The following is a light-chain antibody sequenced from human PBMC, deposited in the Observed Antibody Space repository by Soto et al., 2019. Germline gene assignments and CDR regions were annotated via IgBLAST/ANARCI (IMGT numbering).Light chain of an antibody. V-gene: IGKV1-39*01. CDR2: AAS. Sequence: DIQMTQSPSSLSASVGDRVTITCRASQSISSYLNWYQQKPGKAPKLLIYAASSLQSGVPSKFRGRGSGTGFTLTTSSLQPEDFATYYCQQSYSTPRTFGHGTKVEIK. CDR3: QQSYSTPRT. CDR1: QSISSY. J-gene: IGKJ1*01.